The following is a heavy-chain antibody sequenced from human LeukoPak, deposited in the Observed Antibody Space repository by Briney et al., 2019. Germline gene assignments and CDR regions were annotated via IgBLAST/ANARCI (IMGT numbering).Heavy chain of an antibody. CDR3: ARGGGAVAGMNSDY. D-gene: IGHD6-19*01. J-gene: IGHJ4*02. CDR2: MNPNSGNT. CDR1: GYTFTSYD. Sequence: GASVKVSCKASGYTFTSYDINWVRQATGQGLEWMGWMNPNSGNTGYAQKFQGRVTITRNTSISTAYMELSSLRSEDTAVYYCARGGGAVAGMNSDYWGQGTLVTVSS. V-gene: IGHV1-8*03.